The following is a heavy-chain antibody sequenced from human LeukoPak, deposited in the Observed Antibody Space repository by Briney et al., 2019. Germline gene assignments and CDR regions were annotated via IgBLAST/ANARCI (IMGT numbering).Heavy chain of an antibody. CDR2: ISGSGGST. J-gene: IGHJ4*02. D-gene: IGHD6-19*01. Sequence: PGGSLRLSCAASGFTFSSYAMSWVRQAPGKGLEWVSAISGSGGSTYYADSVKGRFTISRDNSKNTLYLQMNSLGAEDTAVYYCAKDPTGLDSSGWFFDYWGQGTLVTVSS. CDR3: AKDPTGLDSSGWFFDY. CDR1: GFTFSSYA. V-gene: IGHV3-23*01.